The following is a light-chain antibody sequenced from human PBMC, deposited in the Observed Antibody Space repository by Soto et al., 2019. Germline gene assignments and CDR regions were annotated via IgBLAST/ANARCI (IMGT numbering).Light chain of an antibody. Sequence: DIQMTQSPSSLSASVGDRFTITCQASQDISNYLNWYQQKPGKAPKLLIYDASNLETGVPSRFSGSGSGTEFTLTISSLQPDDFATYYCQQYNSYWTFGQGTKVDIK. J-gene: IGKJ1*01. CDR1: QDISNY. CDR2: DAS. CDR3: QQYNSYWT. V-gene: IGKV1-33*01.